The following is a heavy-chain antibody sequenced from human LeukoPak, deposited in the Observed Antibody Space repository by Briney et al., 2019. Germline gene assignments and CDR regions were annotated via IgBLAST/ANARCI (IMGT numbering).Heavy chain of an antibody. CDR3: ARASSSWSHDAFDI. V-gene: IGHV1-69*04. D-gene: IGHD6-13*01. CDR2: IIPILGIA. CDR1: GGTFSSYA. Sequence: ASVKVSCKASGGTFSSYAISWVRQAPGQGLEWMGRIIPILGIANYAQKFQGRVTITADKSTSTAYMELSRLRSDDTAVYYCARASSSWSHDAFDIWGQGTMVTVSS. J-gene: IGHJ3*02.